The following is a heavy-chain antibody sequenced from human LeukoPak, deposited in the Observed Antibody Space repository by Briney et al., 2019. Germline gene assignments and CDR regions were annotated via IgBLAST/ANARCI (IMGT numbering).Heavy chain of an antibody. D-gene: IGHD3-10*01. CDR3: ARESGFRGDAFDI. V-gene: IGHV3-48*03. CDR2: ISSSGSTI. J-gene: IGHJ3*02. CDR1: GFTFSSYA. Sequence: GGSLRLSCAASGFTFSSYAMNWVRQAPGKGLEWVSYISSSGSTIYYADSVKGRFTISRDNAKNSLYLQMNSLRAEDTAVYYCARESGFRGDAFDIWGQGTMVTVSS.